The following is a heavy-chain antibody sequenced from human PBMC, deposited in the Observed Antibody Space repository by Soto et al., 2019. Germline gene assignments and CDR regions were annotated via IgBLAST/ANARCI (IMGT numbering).Heavy chain of an antibody. Sequence: PSEILSLTCAVYDGSFSGYYWSRIRQPPGKGLEWIGYIYHSGSTYYNPSLKSRVTISVDRSKNQFSLKLSSVTAADTAVYYCARGGVDYYDSSGYYFSPYYFDYWGQGTLVTVSS. CDR1: DGSFSGYY. V-gene: IGHV4-34*01. J-gene: IGHJ4*02. CDR3: ARGGVDYYDSSGYYFSPYYFDY. D-gene: IGHD3-22*01. CDR2: IYHSGST.